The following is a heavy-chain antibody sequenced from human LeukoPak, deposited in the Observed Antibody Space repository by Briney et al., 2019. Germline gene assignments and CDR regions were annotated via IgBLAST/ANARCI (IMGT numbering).Heavy chain of an antibody. V-gene: IGHV3-7*01. CDR1: GFRFSNYW. D-gene: IGHD6-19*01. J-gene: IGHJ4*02. CDR2: IKHDGSGP. Sequence: GGSLRLSCAVSGFRFSNYWMTWVRQAPGKGLEWVANIKHDGSGPSYLDSVKGRFTIPRDNARNLLSLQMSGLRVEDTAVYYCARAREITVTGTDYFDSWGQGTLVTVSS. CDR3: ARAREITVTGTDYFDS.